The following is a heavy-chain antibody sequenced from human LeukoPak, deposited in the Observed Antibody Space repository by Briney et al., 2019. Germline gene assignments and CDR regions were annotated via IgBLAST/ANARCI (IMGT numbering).Heavy chain of an antibody. J-gene: IGHJ5*02. CDR3: ARDAMVRGVRFSFDP. D-gene: IGHD3-10*01. CDR2: IIPIFGTA. CDR1: GYTFTGYF. Sequence: RASVKVSCKASGYTFTGYFIHWVRQAPGQGLEWMGRIIPIFGTANYAQKFQGRVTITTDESTSTAYMELSSLRSEDTAVYYCARDAMVRGVRFSFDPWGQGTLVTVSS. V-gene: IGHV1-69*05.